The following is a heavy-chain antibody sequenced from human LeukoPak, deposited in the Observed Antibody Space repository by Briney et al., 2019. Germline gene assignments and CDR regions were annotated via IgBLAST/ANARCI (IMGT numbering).Heavy chain of an antibody. CDR1: GYTFTSYG. V-gene: IGHV1-18*01. J-gene: IGHJ4*02. Sequence: ASVKVSCKASGYTFTSYGISWVRQAPGQGLEWMGWISAYNGNTNYAQKLQGRVTMTTDTSTSTAYMELRSLRADDTAVYYCARDIGGGNSYGTRFDYWGQGTLVTVSS. CDR3: ARDIGGGNSYGTRFDY. D-gene: IGHD5-18*01. CDR2: ISAYNGNT.